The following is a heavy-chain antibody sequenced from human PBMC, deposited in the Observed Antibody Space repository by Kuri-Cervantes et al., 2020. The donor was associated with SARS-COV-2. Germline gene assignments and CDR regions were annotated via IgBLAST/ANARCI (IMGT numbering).Heavy chain of an antibody. CDR3: ASPRLYTSSWEFDY. J-gene: IGHJ4*02. Sequence: GESLKISCAASGFPFNSYAMNWVRQAPGKGLEWVSYISSSGSFIYYADSVKGRFTISRDNAKNSLYLQMNSLRAEDTAIYYCASPRLYTSSWEFDYWGQGILVTVSS. V-gene: IGHV3-21*05. CDR2: ISSSGSFI. CDR1: GFPFNSYA. D-gene: IGHD6-13*01.